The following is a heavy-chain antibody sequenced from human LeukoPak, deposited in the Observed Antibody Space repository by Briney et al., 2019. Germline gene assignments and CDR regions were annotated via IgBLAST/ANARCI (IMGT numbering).Heavy chain of an antibody. V-gene: IGHV4-38-2*02. CDR1: GYSISSGYY. J-gene: IGHJ4*02. CDR3: ARVLDY. CDR2: IYHSGST. Sequence: PSETLSLTCTVSGYSISSGYYWGWIRQPPGKWLEWIGSIYHSGSTYYNPSLKSRVTISVDTSKNQFSLKLSSVTAADTAVYYCARVLDYWGQGTLVTVSS.